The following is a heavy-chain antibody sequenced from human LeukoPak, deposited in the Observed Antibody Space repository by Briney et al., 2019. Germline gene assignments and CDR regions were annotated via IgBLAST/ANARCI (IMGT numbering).Heavy chain of an antibody. CDR2: ISAYNGNT. D-gene: IGHD4-17*01. V-gene: IGHV1-18*01. J-gene: IGHJ4*02. CDR3: ARDRDYGDYNTQDPFVY. Sequence: ASVKVSCKASGYTFTSYGISWVRQAPGQGLEWMGWISAYNGNTNYAQRLQGRVTMTTDTSTSTAYMELRSLRSDDTAVYYCARDRDYGDYNTQDPFVYWGQGTLVTVSS. CDR1: GYTFTSYG.